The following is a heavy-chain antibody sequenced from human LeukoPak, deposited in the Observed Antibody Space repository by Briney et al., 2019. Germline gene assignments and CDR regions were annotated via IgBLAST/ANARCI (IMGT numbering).Heavy chain of an antibody. CDR2: IRNKANSYTT. V-gene: IGHV3-72*01. Sequence: RGSLRLSRTAPGFTFSDHYMDWVRQAPGTGLEWVAHIRNKANSYTTVSAASVKDRFTISRDDSKSLYLQMSSLTTEDTAVYHCVRGYRGFDSWGQGTLVTVSS. CDR3: VRGYRGFDS. D-gene: IGHD1-1*01. J-gene: IGHJ4*02. CDR1: GFTFSDHY.